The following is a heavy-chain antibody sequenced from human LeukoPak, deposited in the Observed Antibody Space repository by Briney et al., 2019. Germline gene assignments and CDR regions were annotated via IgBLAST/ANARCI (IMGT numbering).Heavy chain of an antibody. D-gene: IGHD3-22*01. J-gene: IGHJ4*02. CDR3: AKGEISGYYEFADH. V-gene: IGHV3-9*01. Sequence: QPGGSLRLSCAASGFTFDDYAMHWLRQGPGRGLEWVSGINWNSDNIGYADSVKGRFTISRDNAKNSLYLHMSSLRTEDTAFYFCAKGEISGYYEFADHWGQGTLVTVSS. CDR2: INWNSDNI. CDR1: GFTFDDYA.